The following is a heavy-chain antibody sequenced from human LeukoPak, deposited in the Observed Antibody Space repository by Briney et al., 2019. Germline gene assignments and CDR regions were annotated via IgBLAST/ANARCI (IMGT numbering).Heavy chain of an antibody. CDR1: GGSFSGYD. CDR3: ARGEDYGGKSRWFAP. J-gene: IGHJ5*02. Sequence: SETLSLTCAVYGGSFSGYDWSGIRQPPGKGLDWIGEINHSGSTNYNPSLKSRGTISVDTSKNQLSLKLSSLTAADTAVYYCARGEDYGGKSRWFAPRGQGTLVTVSS. D-gene: IGHD4-23*01. CDR2: INHSGST. V-gene: IGHV4-34*01.